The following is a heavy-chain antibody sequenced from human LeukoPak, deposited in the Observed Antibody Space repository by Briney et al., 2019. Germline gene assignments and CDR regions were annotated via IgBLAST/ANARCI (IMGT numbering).Heavy chain of an antibody. J-gene: IGHJ5*02. CDR3: VRRYASGNWFDP. Sequence: GESLKISCKGSGYSFTNHWIGWVRQMPGKGLEWMGIIYPGDSTTRYSPSFQGQVTISVDKSSNTAHLHWSSLKASDTAMYYCVRRYASGNWFDPWGQGTLVTVSS. D-gene: IGHD3-10*01. V-gene: IGHV5-51*01. CDR1: GYSFTNHW. CDR2: IYPGDSTT.